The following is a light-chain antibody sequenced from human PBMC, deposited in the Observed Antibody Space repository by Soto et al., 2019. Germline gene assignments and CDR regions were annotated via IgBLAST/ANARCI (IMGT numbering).Light chain of an antibody. V-gene: IGLV2-14*03. J-gene: IGLJ1*01. CDR3: CSHTISRTLRYV. CDR2: DVS. CDR1: SSDVGGYNF. Sequence: QSALTQPASVSGSPGQSITISCTGTSSDVGGYNFVSWYQQHPGKAPKVIIYDVSSRPSGVSYRFSGSKSGNTASLTISGLQPEDEADYYCCSHTISRTLRYVFGTGTKVTVL.